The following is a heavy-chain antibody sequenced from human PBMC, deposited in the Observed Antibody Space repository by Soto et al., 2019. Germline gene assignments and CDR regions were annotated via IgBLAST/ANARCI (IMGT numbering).Heavy chain of an antibody. CDR3: ASIILTGYYIDC. CDR1: GYTFTNYG. CDR2: ISAYTGNT. Sequence: ASVKVSCKASGYTFTNYGIIWVRQAPGQGLEWMGWISAYTGNTNYAQKFQGRVTVTTDTSTSTAYLEVRSLRSNDTAVYYCASIILTGYYIDCWGQGTLVTVSS. D-gene: IGHD3-9*01. V-gene: IGHV1-18*01. J-gene: IGHJ4*02.